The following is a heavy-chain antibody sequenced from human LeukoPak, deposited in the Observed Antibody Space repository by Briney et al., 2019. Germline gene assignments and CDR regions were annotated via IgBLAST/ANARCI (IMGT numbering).Heavy chain of an antibody. J-gene: IGHJ4*02. V-gene: IGHV3-23*01. Sequence: GGSLRLSCAASGFTFSSYAMSWVRQAPGKGLEWVSAISGSGGSTYYADSVEGRFTISRDNSKNTLYLQMNSLRAEDTAVYYCVRDDDRPDNGLDHWGQGTLVTVSS. CDR3: VRDDDRPDNGLDH. D-gene: IGHD3-22*01. CDR2: ISGSGGST. CDR1: GFTFSSYA.